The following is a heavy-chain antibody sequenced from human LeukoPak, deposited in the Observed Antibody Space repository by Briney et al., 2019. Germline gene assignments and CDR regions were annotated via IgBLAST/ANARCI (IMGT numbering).Heavy chain of an antibody. J-gene: IGHJ4*02. CDR3: ARAGYTYEAPQY. CDR1: GFTFSDYY. D-gene: IGHD5-18*01. V-gene: IGHV3-11*04. Sequence: PGGSLRLSCAASGFTFSDYYMSWIRQAPGKALEWVSYVSSGSSTIYYADSVKGRFTVSRDNGKRSLYLHMNSLRAEDTAVYYCARAGYTYEAPQYWGQGTLVTVSS. CDR2: VSSGSSTI.